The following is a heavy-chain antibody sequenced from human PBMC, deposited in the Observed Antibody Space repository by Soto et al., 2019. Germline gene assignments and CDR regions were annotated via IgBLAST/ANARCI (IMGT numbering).Heavy chain of an antibody. CDR3: ESDARLGFSGIT. D-gene: IGHD5-12*01. V-gene: IGHV3-23*01. CDR2: IDGTGTST. Sequence: GESLRLSCAGSGLTFSSCAMGWVRPLPGKGMGWVSGIDGTGTSTYYAGSVKGRLTISRDNSKKSLYLQMTRLQAEVTAVYYCESDARLGFSGITWGEAPPIT. J-gene: IGHJ5*02. CDR1: GLTFSSCA.